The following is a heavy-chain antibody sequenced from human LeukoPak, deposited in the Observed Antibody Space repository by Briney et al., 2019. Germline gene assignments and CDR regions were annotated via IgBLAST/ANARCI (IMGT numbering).Heavy chain of an antibody. CDR1: GGSISSSSYY. V-gene: IGHV4-61*05. CDR3: AGGYYYGSGSYYDNWFDP. D-gene: IGHD3-10*01. Sequence: PSETLSLTCTVSGGSISSSSYYWGWIRQPPGKGLEWIGYIYYSGSTNYNPSLKSRVTISVDTSKNQFSLKLSSVTAADTAVYYCAGGYYYGSGSYYDNWFDPWGQGTLVTVSS. J-gene: IGHJ5*02. CDR2: IYYSGST.